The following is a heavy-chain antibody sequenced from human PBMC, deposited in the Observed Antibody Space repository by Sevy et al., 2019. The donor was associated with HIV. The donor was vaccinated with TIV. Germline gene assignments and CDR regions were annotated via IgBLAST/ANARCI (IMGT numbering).Heavy chain of an antibody. CDR3: AKDLGAYYGSGSYVPGVFCFDP. Sequence: GGSLRLSCAASGFTFSSYAMSWVRQAPGKGLEWVSAISGSGGSTYYADSVKGRFTISRDNSKNTLYLQMISLRAEDTAVYYCAKDLGAYYGSGSYVPGVFCFDPWGQGTLVTVSS. V-gene: IGHV3-23*01. CDR2: ISGSGGST. CDR1: GFTFSSYA. D-gene: IGHD3-10*01. J-gene: IGHJ5*02.